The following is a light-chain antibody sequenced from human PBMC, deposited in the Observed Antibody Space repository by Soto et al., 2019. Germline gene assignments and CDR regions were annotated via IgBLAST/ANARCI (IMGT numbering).Light chain of an antibody. CDR2: EAS. CDR3: QQYNTYSPWT. Sequence: DIQMTQSPATLSASVGARVPITCRASQNIYTWLAWYQQKPGKAPKLLIYEASSLETGVPSRFSGSGSGTEFTLTISSLQPDDFATYYCQQYNTYSPWTFGQGTKV. V-gene: IGKV1-5*03. CDR1: QNIYTW. J-gene: IGKJ1*01.